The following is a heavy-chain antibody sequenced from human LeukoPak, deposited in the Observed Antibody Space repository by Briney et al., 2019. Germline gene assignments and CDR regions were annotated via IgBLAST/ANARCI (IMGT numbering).Heavy chain of an antibody. D-gene: IGHD1-20*01. V-gene: IGHV1-18*04. CDR2: ISAYNGNT. CDR3: ARDNWNDCGDIDY. Sequence: GASVKVSCKASGYTFIHYYMHWVRQAPGQGLEWMGWISAYNGNTNYAQKLQGRVTMTTDTSTSTAYMELRSLRSDDTAVYYCARDNWNDCGDIDYWGQGTLVTVSS. CDR1: GYTFIHYY. J-gene: IGHJ4*02.